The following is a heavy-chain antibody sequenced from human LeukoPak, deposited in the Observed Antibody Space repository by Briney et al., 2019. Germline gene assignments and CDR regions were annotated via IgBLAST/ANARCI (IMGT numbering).Heavy chain of an antibody. V-gene: IGHV3-21*04. CDR3: ATGITMVRGTLFDY. CDR1: RFTFSSYS. D-gene: IGHD3-10*01. Sequence: PGGSLRLSCAASRFTFSSYSMNWVRQAPGKGLEWVSSISSSSSYIYYADSVKGRFTISRDNSKNTLYLQMNSLRAEDTAVYYCATGITMVRGTLFDYWGQGTLVTVSS. CDR2: ISSSSSYI. J-gene: IGHJ4*02.